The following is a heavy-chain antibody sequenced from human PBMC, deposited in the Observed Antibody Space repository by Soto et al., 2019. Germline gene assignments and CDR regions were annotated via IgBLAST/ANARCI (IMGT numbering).Heavy chain of an antibody. D-gene: IGHD5-18*01. J-gene: IGHJ4*02. Sequence: VASVKVSCKASGYTFTSYYMHWVRQAPGQGLEWMGIINPSGGSTSYAQKFQGRVTMTRDTSTSTVYMELSSLRSEDTAVYYCAREVERGYSYGYLEYWGQGTLVTVSS. CDR1: GYTFTSYY. V-gene: IGHV1-46*01. CDR3: AREVERGYSYGYLEY. CDR2: INPSGGST.